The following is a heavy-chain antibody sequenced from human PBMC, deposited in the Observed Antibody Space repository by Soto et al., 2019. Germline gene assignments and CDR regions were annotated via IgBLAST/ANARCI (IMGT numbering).Heavy chain of an antibody. J-gene: IGHJ3*02. Sequence: EVQLVESGGGLVKPGGSLRLSCAASGFTFSGYSINWVRQAPGKGLEWVSSISSSSSYIYYADSVKGRFTISRDDAKNSLFLQRNSLRAEDTAVYYCARAHSSSWYSDVFDIWGQGTMVTVSS. CDR2: ISSSSSYI. CDR1: GFTFSGYS. V-gene: IGHV3-21*01. CDR3: ARAHSSSWYSDVFDI. D-gene: IGHD6-13*01.